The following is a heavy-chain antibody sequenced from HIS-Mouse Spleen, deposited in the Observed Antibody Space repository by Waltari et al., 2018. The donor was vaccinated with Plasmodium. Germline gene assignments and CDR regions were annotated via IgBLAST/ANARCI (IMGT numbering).Heavy chain of an antibody. D-gene: IGHD6-13*01. CDR3: ARSIAATVTFYFDY. CDR1: GGSISIGGSY. V-gene: IGHV4-31*03. CDR2: IYYSGST. J-gene: IGHJ4*02. Sequence: QVQLQESGPGLVKPSQTLSLTCTVSGGSISIGGSYWSWIRQHPGKGLEGIGYIYYSGSTYYNPSLKSRVTISVDTSKNQFSLKLSSVTAADTAVYYCARSIAATVTFYFDYWGQGTLVTVSS.